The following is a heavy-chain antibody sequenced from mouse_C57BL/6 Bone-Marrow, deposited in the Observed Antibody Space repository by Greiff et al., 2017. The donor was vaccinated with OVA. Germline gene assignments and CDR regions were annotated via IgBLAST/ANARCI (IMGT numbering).Heavy chain of an antibody. Sequence: QVQLKESGAELARPGASVKLSCKASGYTFTSYGISWVKQRTGQGLEWIGEIYPRSGNTYYNEKFKGKATLTADKSSSTAYMELRSLTSEDSAVYFCARYGYDGWPDVWGTGTTVTVSS. CDR1: GYTFTSYG. V-gene: IGHV1-81*01. CDR2: IYPRSGNT. D-gene: IGHD2-3*01. J-gene: IGHJ1*03. CDR3: ARYGYDGWPDV.